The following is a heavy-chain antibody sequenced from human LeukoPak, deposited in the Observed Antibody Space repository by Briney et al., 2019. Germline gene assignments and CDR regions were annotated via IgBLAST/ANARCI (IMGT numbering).Heavy chain of an antibody. CDR1: GFAFRSFG. CDR3: AKDRNIYFGELDY. V-gene: IGHV3-30*18. Sequence: PGGSLRLSCAASGFAFRSFGMHWVRQAPGKGLERVAVISDDGKRKYNLDSVKGRFTFSRDNSKNMLFLQINDLRDEDTAVYYCAKDRNIYFGELDYWGQGTLVTVSS. CDR2: ISDDGKRK. D-gene: IGHD3-16*01. J-gene: IGHJ4*02.